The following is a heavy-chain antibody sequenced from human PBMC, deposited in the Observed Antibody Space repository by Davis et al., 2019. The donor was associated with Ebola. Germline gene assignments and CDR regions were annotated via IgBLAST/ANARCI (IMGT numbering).Heavy chain of an antibody. J-gene: IGHJ4*02. V-gene: IGHV3-9*01. Sequence: GGSLRLSCAASGFTFDDYAMHWVRQAPGKGLEWVSGISWNSKDIGYADSVKGRFTISRDNAKNSLYLQMNSLRAEDTALYYCAKENYGQGAFDYWVQGTLVTVSS. CDR1: GFTFDDYA. CDR2: ISWNSKDI. CDR3: AKENYGQGAFDY. D-gene: IGHD3-10*01.